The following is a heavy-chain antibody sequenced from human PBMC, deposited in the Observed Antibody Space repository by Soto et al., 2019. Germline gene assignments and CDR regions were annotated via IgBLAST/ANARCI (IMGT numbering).Heavy chain of an antibody. CDR2: ISAYNGNT. J-gene: IGHJ6*02. CDR3: ARPYYDFWYYCGMDV. Sequence: ASVKVSCKASGYTFTSYGISWVRQAPGQGLEWMGWISAYNGNTNYAQKLQGRVTMTTDTSTGTAYMELRSLRSDDTAVYYCARPYYDFWYYCGMDVWGQGTTVTVSS. V-gene: IGHV1-18*01. CDR1: GYTFTSYG. D-gene: IGHD3-3*01.